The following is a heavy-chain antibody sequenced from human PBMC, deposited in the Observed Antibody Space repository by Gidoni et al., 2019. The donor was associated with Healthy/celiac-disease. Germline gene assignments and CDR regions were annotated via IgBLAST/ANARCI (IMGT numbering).Heavy chain of an antibody. V-gene: IGHV4-34*01. D-gene: IGHD2-2*01. Sequence: WGAGLLKPSETLSLTCAVYGGSSSGYYWSWIRQPPGKGLEWIGEINHSGSTNYNPSLKSRVTISVDTSKNQFSLKLSSVTAADTAVYYCAEGGYCSSTSCHPGMDVWGQGTTVTVSS. CDR2: INHSGST. J-gene: IGHJ6*02. CDR1: GGSSSGYY. CDR3: AEGGYCSSTSCHPGMDV.